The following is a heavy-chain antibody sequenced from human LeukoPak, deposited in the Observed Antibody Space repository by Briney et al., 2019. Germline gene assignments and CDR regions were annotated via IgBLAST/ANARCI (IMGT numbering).Heavy chain of an antibody. D-gene: IGHD3-10*01. CDR2: IRSKANSYAT. V-gene: IGHV3-73*01. CDR1: GFTFSGSA. CDR3: TRHFGNGGFDY. J-gene: IGHJ4*02. Sequence: GGSLRLSCAASGFTFSGSAMHWVRQASGKGLEWVGRIRSKANSYATAYAASVNGRFAISRDDSKNTAYLQMNSLKTEDTAVYYCTRHFGNGGFDYWGQGTLVTVSS.